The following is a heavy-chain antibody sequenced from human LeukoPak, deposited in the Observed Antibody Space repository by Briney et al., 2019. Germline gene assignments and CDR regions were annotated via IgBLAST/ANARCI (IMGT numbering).Heavy chain of an antibody. CDR1: GYSFTNYW. Sequence: GESLKISCKGSGYSFTNYWISWVRQMPGKGLEWMGRIDPSDSYTNYSPSFQGHVTISADKSISTAYLQWNSLKASDTAMYYCARLGDYVWGSYRGGSGDDYSGQGTLVTVSS. D-gene: IGHD3-16*02. CDR2: IDPSDSYT. CDR3: ARLGDYVWGSYRGGSGDDY. J-gene: IGHJ4*02. V-gene: IGHV5-10-1*01.